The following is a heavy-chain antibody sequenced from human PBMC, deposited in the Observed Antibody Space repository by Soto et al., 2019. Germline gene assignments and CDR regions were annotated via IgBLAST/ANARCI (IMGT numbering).Heavy chain of an antibody. CDR3: AKEGQPFWSGPNYYYYYGMDV. Sequence: EGSLRLSCAASGFTFDDYTMHWVRQAPGKGLEWVSLISWDGGSTYYADSVKGRFTISRDNSKNSLYLQMNSLRTEDTALYYCAKEGQPFWSGPNYYYYYGMDVWGQGTTVTVSS. CDR2: ISWDGGST. V-gene: IGHV3-43*01. J-gene: IGHJ6*02. CDR1: GFTFDDYT. D-gene: IGHD3-3*01.